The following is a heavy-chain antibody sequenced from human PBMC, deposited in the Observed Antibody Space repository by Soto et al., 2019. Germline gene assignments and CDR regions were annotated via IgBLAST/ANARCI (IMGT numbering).Heavy chain of an antibody. J-gene: IGHJ6*02. V-gene: IGHV1-24*01. D-gene: IGHD3-10*01. CDR2: FDPEDGET. CDR3: ATLSSLLYSLDV. Sequence: ASVKVSCKVSGYTLTELSMHWVRQAPGKGLEWMGGFDPEDGETIYAQKFQGRVTMTEDTSTDTAYMELSSLRSEDTAVYYCATLSSLLYSLDVWGQGTTVTVSS. CDR1: GYTLTELS.